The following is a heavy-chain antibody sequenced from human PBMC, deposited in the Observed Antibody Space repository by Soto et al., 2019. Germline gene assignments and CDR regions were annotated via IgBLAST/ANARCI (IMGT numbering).Heavy chain of an antibody. D-gene: IGHD7-27*01. CDR2: MNPNNGNT. Sequence: QVQLVQSGAEVKKPGASVKVSCKAAAYTFTSYDINWVRQATGQDFEWMGWMNPNNGNTAYAQKFQGRVTMTRDTHKSKACMELSSLTSEDTAVYYCARGPRNWGVDYWGQGTLVTVSS. CDR3: ARGPRNWGVDY. V-gene: IGHV1-8*01. J-gene: IGHJ4*02. CDR1: AYTFTSYD.